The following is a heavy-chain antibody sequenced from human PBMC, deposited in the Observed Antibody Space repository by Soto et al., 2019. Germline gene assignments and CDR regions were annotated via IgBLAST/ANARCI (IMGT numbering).Heavy chain of an antibody. Sequence: QVQLQESGPGLVKPSGTLSLTCAVSSGSIFSSNWWSWVRQPPGKGLEWIGETRNSGGANYNPSLKSLVTVSVDKSTNQFSLNLNSVTAADTAVYYCASHLTMTGTRGFDHWGLGTLVTVSS. CDR2: TRNSGGA. CDR1: SGSIFSSNW. D-gene: IGHD3-9*01. CDR3: ASHLTMTGTRGFDH. V-gene: IGHV4-4*02. J-gene: IGHJ4*02.